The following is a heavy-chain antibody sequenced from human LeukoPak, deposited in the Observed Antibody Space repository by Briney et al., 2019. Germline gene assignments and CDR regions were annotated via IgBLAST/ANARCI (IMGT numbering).Heavy chain of an antibody. Sequence: SETLSLTCAVYGGSFSGYYWSWIRQPPGKGLEWIGEINHSGSTNYNPSLKSRVTISVDTSKNQFSLKLSSVTAADTAVYYCARGRFPSVGYYYYMDVWGKGTTVTISS. D-gene: IGHD3-10*01. CDR2: INHSGST. CDR1: GGSFSGYY. V-gene: IGHV4-34*01. J-gene: IGHJ6*03. CDR3: ARGRFPSVGYYYYMDV.